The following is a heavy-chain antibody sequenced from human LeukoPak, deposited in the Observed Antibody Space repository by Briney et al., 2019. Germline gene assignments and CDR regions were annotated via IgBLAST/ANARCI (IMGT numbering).Heavy chain of an antibody. CDR3: AREEDY. CDR1: GGSISSYY. V-gene: IGHV4-59*01. CDR2: IYYSGST. J-gene: IGHJ4*02. Sequence: SETLSLTCTVSGGSISSYYWSWIRQPPGKGLEWIGYIYYSGSTNYNPSLKSRVTISVDTSKNQFSLKLSSVTAADTAVYYCAREEDYWGQGTLVTVSS.